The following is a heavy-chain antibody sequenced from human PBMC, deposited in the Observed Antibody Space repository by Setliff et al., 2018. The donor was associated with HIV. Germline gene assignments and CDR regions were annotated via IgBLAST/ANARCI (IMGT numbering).Heavy chain of an antibody. CDR1: GGSIRSHY. D-gene: IGHD1-7*01. V-gene: IGHV4-59*11. Sequence: PSAPLCLTCTVSGGSIRSHYWSWILQPPGKGLEWIGSFYHTGSTHYNPSLKSRTTMSLDTSRNQVSLKLSSVSAADTAVYYCARDQGLELRGDYYYYGMDVWGQGTTGTV. CDR2: FYHTGST. CDR3: ARDQGLELRGDYYYYGMDV. J-gene: IGHJ6*02.